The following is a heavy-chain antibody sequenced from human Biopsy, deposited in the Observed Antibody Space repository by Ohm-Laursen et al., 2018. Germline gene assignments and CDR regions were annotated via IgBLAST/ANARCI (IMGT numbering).Heavy chain of an antibody. CDR2: INPNSGAT. J-gene: IGHJ4*02. Sequence: VSSVKVSCKASGYTFTDYYMRWVRQVPGQGLEWIGWINPNSGATNSAQNFQGRVTMTKDTSLNTAYMEFSRLRSDDTAVYYRAEDPDGNYAGGRTRTDFFDSWGQGTLVTVSS. CDR3: AEDPDGNYAGGRTRTDFFDS. D-gene: IGHD3-16*01. V-gene: IGHV1-2*02. CDR1: GYTFTDYY.